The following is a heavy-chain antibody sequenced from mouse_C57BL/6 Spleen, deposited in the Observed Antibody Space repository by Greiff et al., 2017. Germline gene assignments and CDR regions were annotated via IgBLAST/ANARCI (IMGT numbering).Heavy chain of an antibody. Sequence: EVHLVESGGGLVKPGGSLKLSCAASGFTFSDYGMHWVRQAPEKGLEWVAYISSGSSTIYYADTVKGRFTISRDNAKNTLFLQMTSLRSEDTAMYYCARGGQLRLPYYFDYWGQGTTLTVSS. D-gene: IGHD3-2*02. CDR3: ARGGQLRLPYYFDY. CDR1: GFTFSDYG. V-gene: IGHV5-17*01. CDR2: ISSGSSTI. J-gene: IGHJ2*01.